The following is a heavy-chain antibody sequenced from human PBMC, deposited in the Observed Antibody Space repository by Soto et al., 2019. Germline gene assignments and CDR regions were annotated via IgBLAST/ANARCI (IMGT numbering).Heavy chain of an antibody. CDR3: ARDRLQEGYYDSSGYRYFDL. J-gene: IGHJ2*01. CDR2: IWSGGGT. Sequence: GRPLRVCCGAFECTVRNSDMXRVLQAPGKGLECVSLIWSGGGTYYADSVKGRFTISRDNSKNTLYLQMNTLRAEDTAVYYCARDRLQEGYYDSSGYRYFDLWGRGTLVTVSS. CDR1: ECTVRNSD. V-gene: IGHV3-53*01. D-gene: IGHD3-22*01.